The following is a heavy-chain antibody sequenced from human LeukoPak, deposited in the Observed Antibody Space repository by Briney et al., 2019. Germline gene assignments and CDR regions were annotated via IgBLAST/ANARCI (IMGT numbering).Heavy chain of an antibody. V-gene: IGHV1-2*02. Sequence: ASVRVSCKASGYTFTGYYMHWVRQARGQGLEWMGWINPNSGGTNYAQKFQGRVTMTRDTSISTAYMELSRLRSDDTAVYYCARGPYSDYSYYFDYWGQGTLVTVSS. CDR2: INPNSGGT. CDR1: GYTFTGYY. J-gene: IGHJ4*02. CDR3: ARGPYSDYSYYFDY. D-gene: IGHD4-11*01.